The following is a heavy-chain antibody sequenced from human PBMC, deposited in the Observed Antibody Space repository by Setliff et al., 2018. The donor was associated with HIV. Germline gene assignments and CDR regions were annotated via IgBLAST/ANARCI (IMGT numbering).Heavy chain of an antibody. V-gene: IGHV3-74*01. D-gene: IGHD3-9*01. CDR1: GFTSSSFS. CDR2: VNSDGSST. CDR3: ARGDQTGYYTTYYYYMDL. J-gene: IGHJ6*03. Sequence: PGGSLRLSCAASGFTSSSFSMYWVRQAPGKGLVWVSRVNSDGSSTNYADSVKGRFTMSRDNAKNTLHLQMNSLRAEDTALYYCARGDQTGYYTTYYYYMDLWGKGTTVTVS.